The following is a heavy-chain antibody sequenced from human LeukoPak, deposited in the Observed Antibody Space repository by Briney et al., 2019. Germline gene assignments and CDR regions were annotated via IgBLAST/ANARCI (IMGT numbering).Heavy chain of an antibody. J-gene: IGHJ3*02. Sequence: SETLSLTCTVSGGSISSYYWSWIRQPPGKGLERIGYIYYSGSTNYNPSLESRVNISVDTSKNQFSLKLSSVAAADTAVYYCARLGRYDSSGYYCYYPLGAFDIWGQGTMVTVSS. CDR2: IYYSGST. CDR1: GGSISSYY. V-gene: IGHV4-59*08. CDR3: ARLGRYDSSGYYCYYPLGAFDI. D-gene: IGHD3-22*01.